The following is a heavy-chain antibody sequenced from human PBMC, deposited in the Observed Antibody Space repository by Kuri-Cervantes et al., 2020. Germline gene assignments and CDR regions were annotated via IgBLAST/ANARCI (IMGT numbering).Heavy chain of an antibody. CDR1: GGSFSGYH. CDR2: INHSGST. V-gene: IGHV4-34*01. D-gene: IGHD3-16*02. CDR3: ARGTNSYWGSYRRAFDI. Sequence: GSLRLSCAVYGGSFSGYHWTWIRQPPGKGLEWIGEINHSGSTNYNPSLKSRVTMSVDTSKNQFSLKLSSVTAADTAVFYCARGTNSYWGSYRRAFDIWGQGTMVTVSS. J-gene: IGHJ3*02.